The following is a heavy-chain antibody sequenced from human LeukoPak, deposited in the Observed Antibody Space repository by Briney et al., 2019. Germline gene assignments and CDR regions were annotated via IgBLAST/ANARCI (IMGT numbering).Heavy chain of an antibody. J-gene: IGHJ4*02. CDR1: GGSISSYY. CDR3: ARAFGYSYGYVGY. V-gene: IGHV4-59*01. CDR2: IYYSGST. D-gene: IGHD5-18*01. Sequence: SETLSLTCTVSGGSISSYYWSWIRQPPGKGLEWIGYIYYSGSTNYNPSLKSRVTISADTSKNQFSLKLSSVTAADTAVYYCARAFGYSYGYVGYWGQGTLVTVSS.